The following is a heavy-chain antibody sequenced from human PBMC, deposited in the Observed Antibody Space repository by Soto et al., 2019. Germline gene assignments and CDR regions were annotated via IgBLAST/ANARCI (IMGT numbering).Heavy chain of an antibody. CDR1: GFTFSSYA. Sequence: DVQLLESGGGLVQPEGSLRLSCAASGFTFSSYAMGWVRQGPGKGLEWVAVVSIGGSTHYADSGRGRFTISRDNSKNTLSLQMNSLTAKDTAVYFCAKRRGAGGHFDYWGQGARVTVSS. V-gene: IGHV3-23*01. CDR3: AKRRGAGGHFDY. D-gene: IGHD1-26*01. CDR2: VSIGGST. J-gene: IGHJ4*02.